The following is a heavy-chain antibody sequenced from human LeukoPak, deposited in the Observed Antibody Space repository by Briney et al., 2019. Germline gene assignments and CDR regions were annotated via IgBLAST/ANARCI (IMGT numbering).Heavy chain of an antibody. V-gene: IGHV4-34*01. J-gene: IGHJ5*02. CDR3: ERGRVRRQWLVGPNWFDP. CDR2: INHSGST. D-gene: IGHD6-19*01. Sequence: SETLSLTCAVYGGSFSGYYWSWIRQPPGKGLEWIGEINHSGSTNYNPSLKSRVTISVDTSKNQFSLKLSLVTAADTAVYYCERGRVRRQWLVGPNWFDPWGQGTLVTVSS. CDR1: GGSFSGYY.